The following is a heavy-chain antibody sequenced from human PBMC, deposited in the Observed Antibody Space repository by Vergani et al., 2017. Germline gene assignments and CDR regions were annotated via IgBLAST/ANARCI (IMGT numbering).Heavy chain of an antibody. D-gene: IGHD6-19*01. V-gene: IGHV3-30-3*01. Sequence: QVQLVESGGGVVQPGRSLRLSCAASGFTFSSYAMHWVRQAPGKGLEWVAVISYDGSNKYYADSVKGRFTISRDNSKNTLYLQMNSLRAEDTAVYYCARDRVAVAERGTFDYWGQETLVTVSS. CDR3: ARDRVAVAERGTFDY. J-gene: IGHJ4*02. CDR2: ISYDGSNK. CDR1: GFTFSSYA.